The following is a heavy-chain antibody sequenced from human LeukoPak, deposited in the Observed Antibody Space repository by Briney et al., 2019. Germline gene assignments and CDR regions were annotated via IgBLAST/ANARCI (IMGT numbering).Heavy chain of an antibody. CDR1: GGSISSSSYY. D-gene: IGHD3-16*01. CDR3: ARVLGGWPFDY. J-gene: IGHJ4*02. CDR2: IYYSGST. Sequence: PSETLSLTCTVSGGSISSSSYYWGWIRQPPGKGLEWIGSIYYSGSTYYNPSLKSRVTISVDTSKNQFSLKLSSVTAADTAVHYCARVLGGWPFDYWGQGTLVTVSS. V-gene: IGHV4-39*07.